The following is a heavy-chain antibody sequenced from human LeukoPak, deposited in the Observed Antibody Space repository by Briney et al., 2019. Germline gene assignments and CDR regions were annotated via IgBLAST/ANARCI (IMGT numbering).Heavy chain of an antibody. V-gene: IGHV4-59*01. CDR2: IFFSGTT. CDR3: ARVGSGGAWFDF. D-gene: IGHD6-19*01. Sequence: KASETLSLTCTVSSVSLTNYYWSWLRQPPGKGLEWIGYIFFSGTTNYNPSLKSRVTISVDTSKNQFSLKMTSVTAADTAVYFCARVGSGGAWFDFWGQGTLVTVSS. CDR1: SVSLTNYY. J-gene: IGHJ4*02.